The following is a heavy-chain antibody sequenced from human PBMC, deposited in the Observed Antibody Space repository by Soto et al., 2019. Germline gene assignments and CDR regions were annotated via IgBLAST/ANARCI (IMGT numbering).Heavy chain of an antibody. Sequence: GGSLRLSYAASGFTFSHYVLSWVRQSPGRGLEWVSSISGSGSSVYLADSVRGRFTMSRDLSRNTVSLQMNRLRAEDTAIYYCAKVRASYLSASYFYYGLDVWGQGTTVTVSS. CDR3: AKVRASYLSASYFYYGLDV. CDR2: ISGSGSSV. J-gene: IGHJ6*02. CDR1: GFTFSHYV. V-gene: IGHV3-23*01. D-gene: IGHD3-10*01.